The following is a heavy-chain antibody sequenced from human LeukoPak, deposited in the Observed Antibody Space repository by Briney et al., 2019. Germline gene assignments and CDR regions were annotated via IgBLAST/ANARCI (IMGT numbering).Heavy chain of an antibody. D-gene: IGHD3-9*01. J-gene: IGHJ4*02. CDR1: GFTFSSFA. Sequence: PGGSLRLSCSASGFTFSSFALHWVRQAPGKGLEWVSAISGSGGSTYYADSVKGRFTIPRDNSKNTLYLQMNSLRAEDTAVYYCARSPPLKDWVVDYWGQGTLVTVSS. CDR3: ARSPPLKDWVVDY. CDR2: ISGSGGST. V-gene: IGHV3-23*01.